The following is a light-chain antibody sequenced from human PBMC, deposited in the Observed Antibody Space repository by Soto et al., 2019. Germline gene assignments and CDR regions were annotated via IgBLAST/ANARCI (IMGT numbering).Light chain of an antibody. CDR3: SSYEGSNNFV. V-gene: IGLV2-8*01. CDR1: RSDVGYYDY. CDR2: EVT. J-gene: IGLJ1*01. Sequence: QSVLTQPASVSGSPGQSITVSCTGTRSDVGYYDYVSWYQQHPGKAPKLVIYEVTKRPSGVPDRVSASKSGNTASLTVSGLRAEDEADYYCSSYEGSNNFVFGSGTKVTVL.